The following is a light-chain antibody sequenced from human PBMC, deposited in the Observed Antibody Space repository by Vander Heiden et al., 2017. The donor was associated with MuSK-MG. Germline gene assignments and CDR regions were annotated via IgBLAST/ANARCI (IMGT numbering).Light chain of an antibody. CDR3: SSDTSSSTLV. CDR1: SSDVGGNNY. J-gene: IGLJ2*01. Sequence: SALTQPASVSGSPGQATTISCTGTSSDVGGNNYVSWHQQHPGKAHKLMIYDGSKRPAGVASRFAGSKSGNTASLTISGLEAEDEADYYCSSDTSSSTLVFGGGTKLTVL. V-gene: IGLV2-14*01. CDR2: DGS.